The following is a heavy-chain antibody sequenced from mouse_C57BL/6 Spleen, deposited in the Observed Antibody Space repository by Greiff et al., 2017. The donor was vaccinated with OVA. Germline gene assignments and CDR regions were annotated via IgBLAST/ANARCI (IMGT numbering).Heavy chain of an antibody. D-gene: IGHD1-1*01. V-gene: IGHV1-50*01. J-gene: IGHJ2*01. CDR2: IDPSDSYT. CDR3: ARVGPITTEVADY. Sequence: QVHVKQPGAELVKPGASVKLSCKASGYTFTSYWMQWVKQRPGQGLEWIGEIDPSDSYTNYNQKFKGKATLTVDTSSSTAYMQLSSLTSEDSAVYYCARVGPITTEVADYWGQGTTLTVSS. CDR1: GYTFTSYW.